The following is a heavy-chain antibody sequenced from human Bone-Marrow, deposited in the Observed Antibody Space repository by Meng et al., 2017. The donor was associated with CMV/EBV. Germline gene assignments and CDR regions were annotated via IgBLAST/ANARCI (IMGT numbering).Heavy chain of an antibody. CDR2: ISSSSSYI. J-gene: IGHJ3*01. D-gene: IGHD3-22*01. V-gene: IGHV3-21*01. CDR1: GFPSSSSS. Sequence: GGSLKLSCPASGFPSSSSSMNWVRQAPGKGLEWVSSISSSSSYIYYADSVKGRFTISRDNAKNALYRQMNSLRAEDTAVYYCARDFGPYYYDSSGYLPDWGQGTMVTVSS. CDR3: ARDFGPYYYDSSGYLPD.